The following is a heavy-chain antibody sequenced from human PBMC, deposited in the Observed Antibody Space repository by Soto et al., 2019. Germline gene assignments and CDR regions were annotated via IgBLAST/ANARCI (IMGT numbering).Heavy chain of an antibody. V-gene: IGHV1-69*01. J-gene: IGHJ6*02. CDR1: GGTFSSYA. D-gene: IGHD3-22*01. Sequence: VASVKVSCKASGGTFSSYAISWVRQAPGQGLEWMGGIIPIFGTANYAQKFQGRVTITADESTSTAYMELSSLRSEDTAVYYCARDQLNYYDSSGYPMDVWGQGTTVTVSS. CDR2: IIPIFGTA. CDR3: ARDQLNYYDSSGYPMDV.